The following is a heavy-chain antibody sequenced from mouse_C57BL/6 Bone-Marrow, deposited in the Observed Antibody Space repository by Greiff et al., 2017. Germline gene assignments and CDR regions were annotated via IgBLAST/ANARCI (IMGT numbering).Heavy chain of an antibody. CDR3: ARLGNYAMDY. V-gene: IGHV1-63*01. Sequence: VQLQQSGAELVRPGTSVKMSCKASGYTFTNYWIGWAKQRPGHGLEWIGDIYPGGGYTNYNEKFKGKATLTAEKSSSTAYMQFSSLTSEDSAIYYCARLGNYAMDYWGQGTSVTVSS. CDR1: GYTFTNYW. CDR2: IYPGGGYT. J-gene: IGHJ4*01.